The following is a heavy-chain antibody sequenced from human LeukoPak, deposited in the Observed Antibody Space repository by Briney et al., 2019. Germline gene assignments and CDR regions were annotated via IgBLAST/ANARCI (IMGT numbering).Heavy chain of an antibody. CDR1: GYTFTNYA. CDR2: INTGNGNT. V-gene: IGHV1-3*04. D-gene: IGHD2-2*01. J-gene: IGHJ4*02. CDR3: ARAVEYQLPVDY. Sequence: ASVKVSCKASGYTFTNYAIHWVRQAPGQRLEWMGWINTGNGNTKYSQNFQGRVTVTRDTSASTAYMGLSSLRSEDTAMYYCARAVEYQLPVDYWGQGTLVTVSS.